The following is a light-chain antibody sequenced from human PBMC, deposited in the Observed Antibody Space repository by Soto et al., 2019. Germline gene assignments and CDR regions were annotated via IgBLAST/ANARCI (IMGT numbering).Light chain of an antibody. CDR3: QKYNSAPLT. CDR1: QGIAPY. V-gene: IGKV1-27*01. CDR2: ATS. Sequence: GDRVTITCRASQGIAPYLAWFQQKPGKVLKLLIYATSTLQSGVSSRFSGSGSGTDFTLTINSLQPEDVGTYYCQKYNSAPLTFGGGTKVDIK. J-gene: IGKJ4*01.